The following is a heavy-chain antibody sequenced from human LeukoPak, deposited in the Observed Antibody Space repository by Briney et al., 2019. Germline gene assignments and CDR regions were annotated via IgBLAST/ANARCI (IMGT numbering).Heavy chain of an antibody. D-gene: IGHD2-2*01. J-gene: IGHJ4*02. CDR2: INHSGST. CDR3: ASPDCSSTSCYGGFDY. V-gene: IGHV4-34*01. Sequence: SETLSLTCAVYGGSFSGYYWSWIRQPPGKGLEWIGEINHSGSTNYNPSLKSRVTISVDTSKNQFSLKLSSVTAADTAVYYCASPDCSSTSCYGGFDYWGQGTLVTVSS. CDR1: GGSFSGYY.